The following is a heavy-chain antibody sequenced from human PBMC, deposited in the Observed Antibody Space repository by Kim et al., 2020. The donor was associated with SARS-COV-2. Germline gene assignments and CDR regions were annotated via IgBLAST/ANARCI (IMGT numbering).Heavy chain of an antibody. CDR2: INHSGST. CDR3: ARARAIWFGELNWFDP. D-gene: IGHD3-10*01. CDR1: GGSFSGYY. V-gene: IGHV4-34*01. J-gene: IGHJ5*02. Sequence: SETLSLTCAVYGGSFSGYYWSWIRQPPGKGLEWIGEINHSGSTNYNPSLKSRVTISVDTSKNQFSLKLSSVTAADTAVYYCARARAIWFGELNWFDPWGQGTLVTVSS.